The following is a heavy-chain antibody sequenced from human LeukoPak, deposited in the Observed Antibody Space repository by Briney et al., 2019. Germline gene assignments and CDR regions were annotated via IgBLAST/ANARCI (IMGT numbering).Heavy chain of an antibody. Sequence: PGGSLRLSCEVSGFTFGNSAMSWVRQAPGKGLEWISGISASGHYTYTADSLKGRFTISSDNSKNTLYLQMNSLRAEDTALYYCAKDGSWGDYYFYFYIDVWGKGTTVTVSS. CDR2: ISASGHYT. CDR3: AKDGSWGDYYFYFYIDV. D-gene: IGHD3-16*01. J-gene: IGHJ6*03. CDR1: GFTFGNSA. V-gene: IGHV3-23*01.